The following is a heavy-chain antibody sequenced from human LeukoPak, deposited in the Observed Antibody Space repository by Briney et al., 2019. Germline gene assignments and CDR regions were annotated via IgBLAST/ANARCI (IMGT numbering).Heavy chain of an antibody. D-gene: IGHD1-7*01. CDR3: ARGFRKTGTTVWWFDP. J-gene: IGHJ5*02. V-gene: IGHV1-2*02. CDR2: INPNSGST. CDR1: GYTFRGYY. Sequence: ASVKVSCKASGYTFRGYYMHWIRQAPGQGLEWMGWINPNSGSTNYAQKFQGRVTMTRDTSISTVYMELDRLRFDDMAVYYCARGFRKTGTTVWWFDPWGQGTLVTVSS.